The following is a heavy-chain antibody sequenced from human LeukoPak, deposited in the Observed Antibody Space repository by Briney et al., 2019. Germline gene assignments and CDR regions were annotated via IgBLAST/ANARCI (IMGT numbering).Heavy chain of an antibody. V-gene: IGHV3-23*01. CDR3: AKSRASSGVAPAGYDY. Sequence: GGSLRLSCAASGFTFSSYSMTWVRQAPGQGLEWVSSISGSGGSTYHADSVKGRFTISRDISKNTLYLQMNSLRAVDTAAYYCAKSRASSGVAPAGYDYWGQGTLVTVSS. D-gene: IGHD6-13*01. J-gene: IGHJ4*02. CDR2: ISGSGGST. CDR1: GFTFSSYS.